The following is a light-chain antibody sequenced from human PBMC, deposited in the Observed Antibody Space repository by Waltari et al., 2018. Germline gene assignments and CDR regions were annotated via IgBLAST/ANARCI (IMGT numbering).Light chain of an antibody. J-gene: IGKJ1*01. CDR3: QMYVRLPVT. V-gene: IGKV3-20*01. CDR1: QSVGRS. Sequence: EIVLTQSPGTLSLSPGDRATLSCRPSQSVGRSLAWYQQKPGQAPRLLIYDASKRATGIPERVSGSGSGTDFSLTISRLEPEDFAVYYCQMYVRLPVTFGQGTKVEIK. CDR2: DAS.